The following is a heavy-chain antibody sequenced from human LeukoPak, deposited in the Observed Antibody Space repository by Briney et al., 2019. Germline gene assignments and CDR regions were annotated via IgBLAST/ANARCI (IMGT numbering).Heavy chain of an antibody. D-gene: IGHD5-12*01. Sequence: GGSLRLSCAASGFTFSSYAMSWVRQAPGKGLEWVSAISGSGGSTYYADSVKGRFTISRDNSKNTLYLQMNSLRAEDTAVYYCAQARSSSGYGPLGFYWGQGTLVTVSS. CDR3: AQARSSSGYGPLGFY. V-gene: IGHV3-23*01. CDR2: ISGSGGST. J-gene: IGHJ4*02. CDR1: GFTFSSYA.